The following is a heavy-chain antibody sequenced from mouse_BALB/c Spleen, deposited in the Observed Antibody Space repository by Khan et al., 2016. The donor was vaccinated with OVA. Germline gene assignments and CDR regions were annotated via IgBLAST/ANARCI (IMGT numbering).Heavy chain of an antibody. V-gene: IGHV14-4*02. J-gene: IGHJ4*01. CDR1: DFNIKDYY. CDR3: NAIYYGNSYALDY. Sequence: EVQLQESGAELVRSGASVKLSCTASDFNIKDYYIHWVKQRPEQGLEWIGWIDPENGDTDYAPKFQGKGTMTADTSSNTAYLQLSSLTSEDPAVYYCNAIYYGNSYALDYWGQGTSVTVSS. D-gene: IGHD2-1*01. CDR2: IDPENGDT.